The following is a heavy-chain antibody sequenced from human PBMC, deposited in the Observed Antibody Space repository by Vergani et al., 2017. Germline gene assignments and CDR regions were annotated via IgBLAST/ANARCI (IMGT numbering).Heavy chain of an antibody. CDR3: ARHTTYTDS. V-gene: IGHV5-51*01. CDR2: IYPADSDT. Sequence: VQLVQSGAEVKKPGASVKVSCKASGYTFTGYYMHWVRQMPGKGLEWMGIIYPADSDTRYSPSFQGQVTISADKSISTAFLQWDSLKASDTALYYCARHTTYTDSWGQGTLVTVSS. D-gene: IGHD1-1*01. CDR1: GYTFTGYY. J-gene: IGHJ4*02.